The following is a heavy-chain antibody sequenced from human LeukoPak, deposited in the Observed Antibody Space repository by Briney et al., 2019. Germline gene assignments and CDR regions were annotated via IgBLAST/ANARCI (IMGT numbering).Heavy chain of an antibody. CDR1: GYTLTELS. J-gene: IGHJ4*02. Sequence: ASVKASCKVSGYTLTELSMHWVRQAPGKGLEWMGGFDPEDGETIYAQKFQGRVTMTEDTSTDTAYMELSSLRSEDTAVYYCATDKSITMVRGVLDYWGQGTLVTVSS. D-gene: IGHD3-10*01. V-gene: IGHV1-24*01. CDR2: FDPEDGET. CDR3: ATDKSITMVRGVLDY.